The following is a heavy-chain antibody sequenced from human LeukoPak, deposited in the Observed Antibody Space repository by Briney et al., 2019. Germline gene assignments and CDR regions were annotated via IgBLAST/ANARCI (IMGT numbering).Heavy chain of an antibody. J-gene: IGHJ4*02. CDR3: AKNRFREAFGGVIVNPRSFDY. D-gene: IGHD3-16*02. CDR1: GFTFSSYA. CDR2: ISGSGGST. V-gene: IGHV3-23*01. Sequence: SGGSLRLSCAASGFTFSSYAMSWVRQAPGKGLEWVSAISGSGGSTYYADSVKGRFTISRDNSKNTLYLQMNSLRAEDTAVYYCAKNRFREAFGGVIVNPRSFDYWGQGTLVTVSS.